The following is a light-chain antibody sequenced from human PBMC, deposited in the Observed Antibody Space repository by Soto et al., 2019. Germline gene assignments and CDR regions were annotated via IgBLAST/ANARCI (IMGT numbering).Light chain of an antibody. CDR2: GAS. CDR3: QQYGTSPT. Sequence: EIVLTQSPATLSLSPGERATLSCRASQSLSSSSSSLAWFRQKPGQAPRLLIYGASSRATGIPDRFSGSGSGTDFTLTISRLEPEDFAVYYCQQYGTSPTFGQGTKVDIK. J-gene: IGKJ1*01. CDR1: QSLSSSSSS. V-gene: IGKV3-20*01.